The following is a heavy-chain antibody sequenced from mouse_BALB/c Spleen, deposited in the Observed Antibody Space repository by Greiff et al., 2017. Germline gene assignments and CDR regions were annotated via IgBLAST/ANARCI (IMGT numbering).Heavy chain of an antibody. D-gene: IGHD1-2*01. CDR1: GFTFSSYA. CDR2: ISSGGSYT. J-gene: IGHJ2*01. Sequence: DVMLVESGGGLVKPGGSLKLSCAASGFTFSSYAMSWVRQSPEKRLEWVAEISSGGSYTYYPDTVTGRFTISRDNAKNTLYLEMSSLRSEDTAMYYCAREGITAPFDYWGQGTTLTVSS. CDR3: AREGITAPFDY. V-gene: IGHV5-9-4*01.